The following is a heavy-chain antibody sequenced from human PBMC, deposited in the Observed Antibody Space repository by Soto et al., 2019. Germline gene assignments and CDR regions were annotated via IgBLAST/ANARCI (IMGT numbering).Heavy chain of an antibody. D-gene: IGHD3-22*01. CDR3: ARDPVTTTIINWFDP. Sequence: GGSLRLSCAASGFTFSSYAMHWVRQAPGKGLEWVAVISYDGSNKYYADSVKGRLTISRDNSKNTLYLQMNSLRAEDTAVYYCARDPVTTTIINWFDPWGQGTLVTVSS. CDR1: GFTFSSYA. CDR2: ISYDGSNK. J-gene: IGHJ5*02. V-gene: IGHV3-30-3*01.